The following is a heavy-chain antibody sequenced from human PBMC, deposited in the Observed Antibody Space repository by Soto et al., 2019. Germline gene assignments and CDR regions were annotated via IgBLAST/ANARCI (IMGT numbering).Heavy chain of an antibody. CDR3: ARDHSGYYFDY. Sequence: GGSLRLSCAASGFTFSNYGMHWVRQAPGKGLEWGAVIWYDGSNKYYADSVKGRFTISRDDSKNTLYLQMNSLRAEDTAVYYCARDHSGYYFDYWGQGTLVTVS. D-gene: IGHD6-19*01. V-gene: IGHV3-33*01. J-gene: IGHJ4*02. CDR2: IWYDGSNK. CDR1: GFTFSNYG.